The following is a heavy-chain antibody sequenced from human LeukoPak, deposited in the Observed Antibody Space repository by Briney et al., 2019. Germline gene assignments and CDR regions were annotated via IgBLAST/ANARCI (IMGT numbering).Heavy chain of an antibody. CDR1: GFTFSSYS. Sequence: GGSLRLSCAASGFTFSSYSTNWVRQAPGKGLEWVSSISSSSSYIYYADSVKGRFTISRDNAKNSLYLQMNSLRAEDTAVYYCARDSIDYGYYHYMDVWGKGTTVTVSS. D-gene: IGHD4-17*01. CDR3: ARDSIDYGYYHYMDV. V-gene: IGHV3-21*01. CDR2: ISSSSSYI. J-gene: IGHJ6*03.